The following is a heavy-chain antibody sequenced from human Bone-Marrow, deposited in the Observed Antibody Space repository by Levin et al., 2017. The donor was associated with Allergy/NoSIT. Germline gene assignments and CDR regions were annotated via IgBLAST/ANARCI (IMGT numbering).Heavy chain of an antibody. CDR2: IYSGSSI. Sequence: GESLKISCAASGFTVSNSYMSWVRQAPGKGLEWVSVIYSGSSIYYADSVRGRFTIPRDNSKNTLYLQMNSLRAEDTAVYYCARGSQVSSSSDYWGQGTLVTVSS. D-gene: IGHD6-6*01. CDR1: GFTVSNSY. V-gene: IGHV3-53*01. CDR3: ARGSQVSSSSDY. J-gene: IGHJ4*02.